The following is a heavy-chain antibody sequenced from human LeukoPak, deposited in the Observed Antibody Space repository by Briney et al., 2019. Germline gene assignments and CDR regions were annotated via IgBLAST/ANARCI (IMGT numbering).Heavy chain of an antibody. CDR1: VSTFSSNS. D-gene: IGHD3-3*01. Sequence: GGSLRLSPAPSVSTFSSNSMYGVRDTPRKGLEWVSSISSSSSYIYYADSVKGRFTISRDNAKNSLYLQMNSLRAEDTAVYYCAREGDYDFWSGYRDYWGQGTLVTVSS. CDR2: ISSSSSYI. CDR3: AREGDYDFWSGYRDY. J-gene: IGHJ4*02. V-gene: IGHV3-21*01.